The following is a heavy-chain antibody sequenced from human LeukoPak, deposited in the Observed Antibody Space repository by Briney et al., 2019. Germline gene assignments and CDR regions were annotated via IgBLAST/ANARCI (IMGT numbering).Heavy chain of an antibody. Sequence: GGSLRLSRAHSGLTFSTDWVRWVRQAPGGGGGWVSRINSEGSNISYADPVKGRFTISRDNDKNTLFLQMNSLRAEDTAVYYCARISSDSISYYDHWGQGTLVTVSS. V-gene: IGHV3-74*01. D-gene: IGHD3-22*01. CDR2: INSEGSNI. J-gene: IGHJ4*02. CDR1: GLTFSTDW. CDR3: ARISSDSISYYDH.